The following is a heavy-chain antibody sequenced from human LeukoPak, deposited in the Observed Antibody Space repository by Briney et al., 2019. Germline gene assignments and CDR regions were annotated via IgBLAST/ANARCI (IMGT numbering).Heavy chain of an antibody. CDR3: ARSCSGTSCYTSRFYRASPY. CDR2: TKQDGSEK. V-gene: IGHV3-7*01. D-gene: IGHD2-2*02. CDR1: GFTFSSYW. J-gene: IGHJ4*02. Sequence: GGSLRLSCAAAGFTFSSYWMSWVRQAPGKGLEWVANTKQDGSEKYYVDSVKGRFTISRANAKTSLYLQMNSLRADDTAVYHCARSCSGTSCYTSRFYRASPYSGQRTLATVSS.